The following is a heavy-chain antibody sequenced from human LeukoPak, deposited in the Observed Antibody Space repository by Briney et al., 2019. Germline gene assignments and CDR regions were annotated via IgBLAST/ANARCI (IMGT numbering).Heavy chain of an antibody. J-gene: IGHJ4*02. CDR1: GYSFTSYW. CDR3: ARTYYYDSSGYRGEYYFDY. V-gene: IGHV5-51*01. Sequence: GESLKISCKGSGYSFTSYWIGWVRQMPGKGLEWMGIIYPGDSDTRYSPSFQGQVTISADKSISTAYLQWSSLKASDTAMYYCARTYYYDSSGYRGEYYFDYWGQGTLVTVSS. D-gene: IGHD3-22*01. CDR2: IYPGDSDT.